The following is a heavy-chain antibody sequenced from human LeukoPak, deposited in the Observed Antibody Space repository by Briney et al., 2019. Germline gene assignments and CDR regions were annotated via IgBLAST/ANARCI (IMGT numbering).Heavy chain of an antibody. V-gene: IGHV3-23*01. Sequence: PGGSLRLSCAASGFTFSTYAMSWVRQAPGKGLEWVSTISGSADKTFYADAVKGRFTISRDNSKNTLYLQMNGLRAEDTAVYYCARRGSGGWGVFDIWGQGTMVIVSS. J-gene: IGHJ3*02. D-gene: IGHD3-10*01. CDR2: ISGSADKT. CDR3: ARRGSGGWGVFDI. CDR1: GFTFSTYA.